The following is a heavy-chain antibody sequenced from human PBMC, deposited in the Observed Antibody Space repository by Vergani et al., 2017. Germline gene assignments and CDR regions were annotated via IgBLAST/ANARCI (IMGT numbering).Heavy chain of an antibody. D-gene: IGHD2-2*01. J-gene: IGHJ4*02. CDR3: VKPSSYHNGNDDLHY. CDR1: GFSFKIFG. CDR2: MSYEGEIK. V-gene: IGHV3-30*18. Sequence: QVQLVESGGGVVQPGRSLRLSCTASGFSFKIFGMHWVRQAPRKGLEWVAAMSYEGEIKNSLDSVKGRFTISRDNSKNILYLEMSSLRAEDTALYHCVKPSSYHNGNDDLHYWGQGTLVTVSS.